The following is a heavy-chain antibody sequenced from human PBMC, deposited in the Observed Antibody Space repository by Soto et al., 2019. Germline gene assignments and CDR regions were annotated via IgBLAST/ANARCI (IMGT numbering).Heavy chain of an antibody. CDR2: LYYSGST. D-gene: IGHD6-13*01. V-gene: IGHV4-31*03. Sequence: QVQLQESGPGLVKPSQTLSLTCTVSGDSISSGGYYWNWIRQHPGKGLEWIGDLYYSGSTYYNPSLKSRVTVSLDTSKHQFTLKLSSVTAADTAVYYCAGDIAAVGTWFDPWGQGTLVTVSS. CDR3: AGDIAAVGTWFDP. J-gene: IGHJ5*02. CDR1: GDSISSGGYY.